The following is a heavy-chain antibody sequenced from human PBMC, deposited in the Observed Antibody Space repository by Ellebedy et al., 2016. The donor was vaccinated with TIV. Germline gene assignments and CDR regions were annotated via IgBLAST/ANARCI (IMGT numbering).Heavy chain of an antibody. V-gene: IGHV3-74*01. J-gene: IGHJ1*01. Sequence: PGGSLRLSCAASGFTFSTYWMHWVRQAPGKGLVWVSRINGDESITNHADSVKGRFTIARENAKNTLYLQMNSLRAEDTAVYYCAMTNGWQYFQRWGQGTLVTVSS. CDR1: GFTFSTYW. CDR2: INGDESIT. D-gene: IGHD6-19*01. CDR3: AMTNGWQYFQR.